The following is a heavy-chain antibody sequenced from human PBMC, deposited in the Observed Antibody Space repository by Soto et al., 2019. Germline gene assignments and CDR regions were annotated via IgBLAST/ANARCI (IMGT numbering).Heavy chain of an antibody. CDR3: ARDGRYFDWLLLYYYYYGMDV. CDR1: GYTFTSYG. V-gene: IGHV1-18*01. Sequence: GASVKVSCKASGYTFTSYGISWVRQAPGQGLEWMGWISAYNGNTNYAQKLQGRVTMTTDTSTSTAYMELRSLRSDDTAVYYCARDGRYFDWLLLYYYYYGMDVWGQGTTVTVSS. D-gene: IGHD3-9*01. J-gene: IGHJ6*02. CDR2: ISAYNGNT.